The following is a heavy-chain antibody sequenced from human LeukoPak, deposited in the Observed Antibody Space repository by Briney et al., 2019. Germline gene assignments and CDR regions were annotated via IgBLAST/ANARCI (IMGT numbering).Heavy chain of an antibody. CDR1: GFTFSSYN. J-gene: IGHJ6*04. CDR3: AELGITMIGGV. D-gene: IGHD3-10*02. V-gene: IGHV3-48*03. Sequence: GGSLRLSCAASGFTFSSYNMNWVRQTPGKGLEWVSYISSSGSTIYYADSVKGRFTISRDNAKNSLYLQMNSLRAEDTAVYYCAELGITMIGGVWGKGTTVTISS. CDR2: ISSSGSTI.